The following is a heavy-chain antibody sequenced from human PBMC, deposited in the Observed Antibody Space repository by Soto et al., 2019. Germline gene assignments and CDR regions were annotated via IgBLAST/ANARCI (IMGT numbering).Heavy chain of an antibody. CDR1: GFTFSSYA. CDR2: ISGSGGST. V-gene: IGHV3-23*01. J-gene: IGHJ4*02. D-gene: IGHD4-17*01. CDR3: AKVLLGPYGGNAYFDY. Sequence: GGSLRLSCAASGFTFSSYAMSWVRQAPGKGLEWVSAISGSGGSTYYADSVKGRFTISRDNSKNTLYLQMNSLRAEDTAVYYCAKVLLGPYGGNAYFDYWGQGPWSPSPQ.